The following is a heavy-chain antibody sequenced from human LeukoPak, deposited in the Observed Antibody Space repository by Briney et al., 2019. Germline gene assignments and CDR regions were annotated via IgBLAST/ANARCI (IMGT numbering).Heavy chain of an antibody. V-gene: IGHV1-18*01. CDR2: INAYNGNT. CDR3: ARSGYCSSTSCYSHIYYYYGMDV. Sequence: GASVKVSCKASGYTFTSYGISWVRQAPGQGLEWMGWINAYNGNTNYAQKLQGRVTMTTDTSTSTAYMELRSLRSDDTAVYYCARSGYCSSTSCYSHIYYYYGMDVWGQGTTVTVSS. D-gene: IGHD2-2*01. J-gene: IGHJ6*02. CDR1: GYTFTSYG.